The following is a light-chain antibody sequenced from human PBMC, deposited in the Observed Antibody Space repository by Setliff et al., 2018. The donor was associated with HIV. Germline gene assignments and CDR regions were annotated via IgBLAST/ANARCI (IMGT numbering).Light chain of an antibody. V-gene: IGLV2-14*01. CDR1: SSDVGGYNY. CDR3: NSYTTSGTRV. CDR2: EVT. J-gene: IGLJ1*01. Sequence: QSALTQPASVSGSPGQSIIISCTGTSSDVGGYNYVSWYQQHPGKAPKLIIYEVTNRPSGVSDRFSGSKSVNTASLTISGLQTEDEADYDCNSYTTSGTRVVGTGTKVTV.